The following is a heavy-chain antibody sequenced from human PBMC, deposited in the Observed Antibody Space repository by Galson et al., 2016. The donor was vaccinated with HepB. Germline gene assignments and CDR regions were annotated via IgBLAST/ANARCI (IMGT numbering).Heavy chain of an antibody. J-gene: IGHJ4*02. CDR3: ARFDFGGNFLDY. CDR2: IDWDGDQ. V-gene: IGHV2-70*01. Sequence: PALVKPTQTLTLTRTFTGFSLTTRGMCVSWIRQPPGKALEWLALIDWDGDQYYTTSLKTRLTISKDTSKNQVLLTMTNMDPVDTVTYYCARFDFGGNFLDYWGQGTLVTVSS. CDR1: GFSLTTRGMC. D-gene: IGHD4-23*01.